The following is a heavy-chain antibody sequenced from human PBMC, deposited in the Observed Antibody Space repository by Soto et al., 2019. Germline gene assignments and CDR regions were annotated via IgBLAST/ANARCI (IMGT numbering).Heavy chain of an antibody. CDR2: VGPESGAT. V-gene: IGHV1-2*02. CDR3: GRGRSGQIVVFY. Sequence: ASVKVSCKASGYSFTGHYIHWVRQAPEQGPEWMGEVGPESGATRYAQKFQGRVTMTMDTSITTVYMELNNLRPDDTAIYYCGRGRSGQIVVFYWGQGTPVTVSS. D-gene: IGHD1-26*01. J-gene: IGHJ4*02. CDR1: GYSFTGHY.